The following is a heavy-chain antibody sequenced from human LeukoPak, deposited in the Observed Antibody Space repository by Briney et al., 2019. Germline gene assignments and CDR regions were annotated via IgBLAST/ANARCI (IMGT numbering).Heavy chain of an antibody. CDR1: GFTFSDYY. CDR3: AKDLGYCSSTSCLFDY. J-gene: IGHJ4*02. Sequence: GGSLRLSCAASGFTFSDYYMSWIRQAPGKGLEWVSYISSSGSTIYYADSVKGRFTISRDNSKNTLYLQMNSLRAEDTAVYYCAKDLGYCSSTSCLFDYWGQGTLVTVSS. D-gene: IGHD2-2*01. CDR2: ISSSGSTI. V-gene: IGHV3-11*01.